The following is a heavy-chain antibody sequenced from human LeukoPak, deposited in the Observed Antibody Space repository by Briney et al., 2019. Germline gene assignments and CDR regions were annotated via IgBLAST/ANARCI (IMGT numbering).Heavy chain of an antibody. CDR3: AKDRGRYYDSSGYYWGYYFDS. CDR2: ISGGGAST. J-gene: IGHJ4*02. CDR1: GFTFSSYA. D-gene: IGHD3-22*01. Sequence: GGSLRLSCAASGFTFSSYAVNWVRQAPGKGLEWVSTISGGGASTYYADSVKGRFTISRDNSKNTLYLQMSSLRAEDTAVYYCAKDRGRYYDSSGYYWGYYFDSWGQGILVTVST. V-gene: IGHV3-23*01.